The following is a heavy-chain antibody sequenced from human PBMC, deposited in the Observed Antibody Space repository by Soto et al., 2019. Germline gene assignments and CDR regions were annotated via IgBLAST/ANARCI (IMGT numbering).Heavy chain of an antibody. Sequence: GGSLRLSCAASGFTFSSYSMNWVRQAPGKGLEWVSYISSSSSTIYYADSVKGRFTISRDNAKNSLYLQMNSLRDEDTAVYYWARASDALIWFGEYYFDYWGQGTLVTVSS. CDR1: GFTFSSYS. CDR2: ISSSSSTI. J-gene: IGHJ4*02. V-gene: IGHV3-48*02. D-gene: IGHD3-10*01. CDR3: ARASDALIWFGEYYFDY.